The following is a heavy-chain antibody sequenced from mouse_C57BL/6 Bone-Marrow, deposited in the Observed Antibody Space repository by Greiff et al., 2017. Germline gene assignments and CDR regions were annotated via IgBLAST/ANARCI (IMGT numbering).Heavy chain of an antibody. D-gene: IGHD1-1*01. CDR2: IYPRSGNT. CDR3: ARFTTVVAPHAMDD. J-gene: IGHJ4*01. Sequence: QVQLKQSGAELARPGASVKLSCKASGYTFTSYGISWVKQRTGQGLEWIGEIYPRSGNTYYNEKFKGKATLTADKSSSTAYMELRSLTSEDSAVYFGARFTTVVAPHAMDDWGQGTSVTVSS. V-gene: IGHV1-81*01. CDR1: GYTFTSYG.